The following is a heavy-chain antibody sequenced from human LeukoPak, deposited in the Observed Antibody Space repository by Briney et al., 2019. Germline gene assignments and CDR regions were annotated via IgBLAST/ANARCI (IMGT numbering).Heavy chain of an antibody. CDR2: ISAYNGNT. Sequence: ASVKVSCKASGYTFTSYGISWVRQAPGQGLEGMGWISAYNGNTNYAQKLQGRVTMTTDTSTSTAYMELRSLRSDDTAVYYCARGDGEYYDARYTPYYFDYWGQGTLVTVSS. V-gene: IGHV1-18*01. D-gene: IGHD3-22*01. J-gene: IGHJ4*02. CDR1: GYTFTSYG. CDR3: ARGDGEYYDARYTPYYFDY.